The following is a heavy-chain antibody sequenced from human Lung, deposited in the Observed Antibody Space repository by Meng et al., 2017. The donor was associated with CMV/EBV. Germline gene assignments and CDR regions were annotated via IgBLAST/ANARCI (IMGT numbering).Heavy chain of an antibody. D-gene: IGHD2-21*02. CDR3: ARGQVETTLTSRDAF. CDR2: INPHNGDT. V-gene: IGHV1-2*02. Sequence: ASXXVSXKTSGYTFTGYYLHWVRQAPGQGLEYMGSINPHNGDTNYAQKLQGRVTMTRDTSTTTAYMELSRLRSDDTAVYFCARGQVETTLTSRDAFWGQGTLVTVSS. CDR1: GYTFTGYY. J-gene: IGHJ4*02.